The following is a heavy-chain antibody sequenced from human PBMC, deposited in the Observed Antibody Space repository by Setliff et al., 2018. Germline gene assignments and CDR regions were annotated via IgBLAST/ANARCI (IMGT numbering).Heavy chain of an antibody. V-gene: IGHV1-69*13. CDR1: GGTFRTDG. CDR2: IIPVFRSA. D-gene: IGHD3-22*01. Sequence: SVKVSCKASGGTFRTDGFNWVRQAPGQGLEWMGRIIPVFRSAKYAQKFQGRVTISADESSSTAYMELNSLRSEDTAVYYCARDTRDKHDRSGYYLSFDYWGQGTLVTVSS. J-gene: IGHJ4*02. CDR3: ARDTRDKHDRSGYYLSFDY.